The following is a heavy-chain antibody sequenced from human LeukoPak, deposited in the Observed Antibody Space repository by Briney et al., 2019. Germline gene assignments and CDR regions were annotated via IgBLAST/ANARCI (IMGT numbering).Heavy chain of an antibody. CDR2: INYSGSGT. J-gene: IGHJ4*02. CDR1: GITFSTYA. D-gene: IGHD2-2*01. Sequence: PGGSLRLSCAASGITFSTYAMTWVRQAPGKGLEWVSSINYSGSGTFYADSVKGRFTISRNNYKDTLYLQMNSLRVEDTAVYYCAKSGSRDWDYFEYWGQGTLVTASS. CDR3: AKSGSRDWDYFEY. V-gene: IGHV3-23*01.